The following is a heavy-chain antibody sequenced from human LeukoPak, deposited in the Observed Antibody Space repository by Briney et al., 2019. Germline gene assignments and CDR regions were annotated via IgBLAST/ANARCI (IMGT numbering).Heavy chain of an antibody. CDR2: ISGSGGST. CDR3: AKDLGRSGGSWRDAFDI. J-gene: IGHJ3*02. CDR1: GFTFSSYA. D-gene: IGHD2-15*01. Sequence: GGSLRLSCAASGFTFSSYAMSWVRQAPGKGLEWVSAISGSGGSTYYADSVKGRFTISRDNSKNTLYLQMNSLRAADTAVYYCAKDLGRSGGSWRDAFDIWGQGTMVTVSS. V-gene: IGHV3-23*01.